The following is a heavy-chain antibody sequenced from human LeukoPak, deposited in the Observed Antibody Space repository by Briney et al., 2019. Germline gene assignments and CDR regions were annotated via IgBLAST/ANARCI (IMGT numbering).Heavy chain of an antibody. D-gene: IGHD3-22*01. CDR1: GGTFSSYA. CDR2: IIPIFGTA. J-gene: IGHJ3*02. CDR3: ARIRDYYDTLEGGDAFDI. V-gene: IGHV1-69*13. Sequence: ASVKVSCTASGGTFSSYAISWVRQAPGQGLEWMGGIIPIFGTANYAQKFQGRVTITADESTSTAYMELSSLRSEDTAVYYCARIRDYYDTLEGGDAFDIWGQGTMVTVSS.